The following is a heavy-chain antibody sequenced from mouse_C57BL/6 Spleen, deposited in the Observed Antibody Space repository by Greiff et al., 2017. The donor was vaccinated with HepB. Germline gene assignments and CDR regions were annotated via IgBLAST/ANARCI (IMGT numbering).Heavy chain of an antibody. V-gene: IGHV3-6*01. CDR1: GYSITSGYY. Sequence: EVKLMESGPGLVKPSQSLSLTCSVTGYSITSGYYWNWIRQFPGNKLEWMGYISYDGSNNYNPSLKNRISITRDTSKNQFFLKLNTVTTEDTATYYGARDHIVATAPYAMDYWGQGTSVTVSS. CDR3: ARDHIVATAPYAMDY. CDR2: ISYDGSN. J-gene: IGHJ4*01. D-gene: IGHD1-1*01.